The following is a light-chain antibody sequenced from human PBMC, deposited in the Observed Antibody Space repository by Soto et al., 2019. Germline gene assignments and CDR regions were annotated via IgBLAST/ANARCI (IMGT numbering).Light chain of an antibody. CDR2: GAS. V-gene: IGKV3-20*01. J-gene: IGKJ1*01. Sequence: EIVMTQSPATLSVSPGERATLSFSASQSVSSNFAWYQQRPAQAPRLLMYGASIRTSGIPDRFSGSGSGTDFTLAISRLEPEDFAVYYCQQYVRSPWTFGQGTKVDIK. CDR3: QQYVRSPWT. CDR1: QSVSSN.